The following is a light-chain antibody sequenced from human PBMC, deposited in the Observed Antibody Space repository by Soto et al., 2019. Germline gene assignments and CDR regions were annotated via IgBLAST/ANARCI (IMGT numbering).Light chain of an antibody. CDR1: SSDLGGYDY. J-gene: IGLJ2*01. V-gene: IGLV2-8*01. CDR2: EVD. Sequence: QSVLTQPPSASGSPGQSVTISCTGTSSDLGGYDYVSWYQQHPGKAPKLLIYEVDKRPSGVPDRFSGSKSGNTASLTVTGLQAEDEADYYCSLYAGSNNLIFGGGTKVTVL. CDR3: SLYAGSNNLI.